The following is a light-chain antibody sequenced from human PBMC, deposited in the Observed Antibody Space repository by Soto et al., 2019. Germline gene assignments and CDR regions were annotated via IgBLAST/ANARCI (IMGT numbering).Light chain of an antibody. CDR1: SNDVGSYNL. V-gene: IGLV2-23*02. J-gene: IGLJ1*01. Sequence: QSALTQPASVSGSPGQSITISCTGTSNDVGSYNLVSWYQQHPGKAPKLMIYEVSKRPSGVSNRFSGSKSGNTASPTISGLQAEDEADYYCCSYAGSYIYVFGTGTKVTVL. CDR3: CSYAGSYIYV. CDR2: EVS.